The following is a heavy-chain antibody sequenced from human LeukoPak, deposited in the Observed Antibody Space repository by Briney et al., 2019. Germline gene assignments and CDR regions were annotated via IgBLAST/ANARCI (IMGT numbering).Heavy chain of an antibody. V-gene: IGHV4-30-4*01. CDR1: GGSVSGGNYF. CDR3: ARATDAIFDWFDS. CDR2: MYYSGST. J-gene: IGHJ5*01. Sequence: SETLSLTCSVSGGSVSGGNYFWTWIRQPPGKGLEWIGYMYYSGSTYYNPSLKSRVIISVDPSKNQFTLKLTSVSAADTAMYYCARATDAIFDWFDSWGQGTLVTVSS. D-gene: IGHD2-21*02.